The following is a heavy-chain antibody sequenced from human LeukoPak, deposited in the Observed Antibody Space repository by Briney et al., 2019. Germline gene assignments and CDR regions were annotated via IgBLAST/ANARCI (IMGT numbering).Heavy chain of an antibody. CDR3: AKVPGYGSSTSRTIYYYYYMDV. D-gene: IGHD2-2*01. CDR2: IRYDGSNK. CDR1: GFTFSSYG. Sequence: GGSLRLSCAASGFTFSSYGMHWVRQAPGKGLEWVAFIRYDGSNKYYADSVKGRFTISRDNSKNTLYLQMNSLRAEDTAVYYCAKVPGYGSSTSRTIYYYYYMDVWGKGTTVTISS. V-gene: IGHV3-30*02. J-gene: IGHJ6*03.